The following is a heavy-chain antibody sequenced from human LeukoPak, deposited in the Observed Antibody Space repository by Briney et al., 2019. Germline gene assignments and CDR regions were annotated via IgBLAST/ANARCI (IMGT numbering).Heavy chain of an antibody. J-gene: IGHJ4*02. V-gene: IGHV3-7*01. CDR2: IKNDGSEI. CDR1: GFVFRNYF. D-gene: IGHD3-3*01. Sequence: GGSLRLSCAASGFVFRNYFMSWVRQAPGKGLEWVASIKNDGSEIYYVDSVRGRYTISRDNTKNSLYLQMSSLRAEDTAVYYCARDRAWNYFDYWGQGTLVTVSS. CDR3: ARDRAWNYFDY.